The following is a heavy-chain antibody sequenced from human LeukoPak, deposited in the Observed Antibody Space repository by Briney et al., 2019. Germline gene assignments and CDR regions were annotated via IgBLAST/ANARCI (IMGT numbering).Heavy chain of an antibody. V-gene: IGHV4-4*07. CDR1: GGSISSYD. CDR3: ARAAYYYDSSGYTSFDY. CDR2: IHTSGST. Sequence: PSETLSLTCTVSGGSISSYDWSWIRQPAGKGLEWIGRIHTSGSTNYNPSLKSRVTMSVDTSKNPFSLKLSSVTAADTAVYYCARAAYYYDSSGYTSFDYWGQGTLVTVSS. D-gene: IGHD3-22*01. J-gene: IGHJ4*02.